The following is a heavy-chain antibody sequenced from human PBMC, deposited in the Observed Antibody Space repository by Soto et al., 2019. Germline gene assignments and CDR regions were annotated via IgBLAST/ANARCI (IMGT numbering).Heavy chain of an antibody. Sequence: GGSLRLSCAASGFTFSDYYMSWIRQAPGKGLEWVSYISSSGSTIYYADSVKGRFTISRDNAKNSLYLQMNSLRAEDTAVYYCAVRGRVGYCSSTSCRHDDSFLGYWGQGTLVTVSS. D-gene: IGHD2-2*01. CDR3: AVRGRVGYCSSTSCRHDDSFLGY. J-gene: IGHJ4*02. V-gene: IGHV3-11*01. CDR1: GFTFSDYY. CDR2: ISSSGSTI.